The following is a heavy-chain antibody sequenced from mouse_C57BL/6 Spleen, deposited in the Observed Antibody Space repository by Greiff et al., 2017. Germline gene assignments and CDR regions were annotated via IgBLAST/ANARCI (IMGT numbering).Heavy chain of an antibody. CDR1: GFSLTSYG. CDR2: IWSDGST. CDR3: AKHSNYGYAMDY. D-gene: IGHD2-5*01. Sequence: VKLMESGPGLVAPSQSLSITCTVSGFSLTSYGVHWVRQPPGKGLEWLVVIWSDGSTTYNSALKSRLSLSKDNSKSQVFLKMNSLQTDDTAMYYGAKHSNYGYAMDYWGQGTSVTVSS. J-gene: IGHJ4*01. V-gene: IGHV2-6-1*01.